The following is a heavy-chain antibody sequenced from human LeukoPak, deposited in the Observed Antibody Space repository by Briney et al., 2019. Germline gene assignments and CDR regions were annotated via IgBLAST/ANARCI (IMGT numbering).Heavy chain of an antibody. J-gene: IGHJ4*02. D-gene: IGHD1-26*01. Sequence: PGGSLRLSCAASGFTLSSYAMSWVRQAPGKGLEWVSAISGSGGSTYYADSVKGRSTISRDNSKNTLYLQMNSLRAEDTAVYYCAKDTLNSGSYFWGQGTLVTVSS. V-gene: IGHV3-23*01. CDR3: AKDTLNSGSYF. CDR1: GFTLSSYA. CDR2: ISGSGGST.